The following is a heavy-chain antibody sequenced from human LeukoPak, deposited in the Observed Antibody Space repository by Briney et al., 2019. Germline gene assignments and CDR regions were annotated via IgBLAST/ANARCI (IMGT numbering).Heavy chain of an antibody. CDR1: GFTFSSYA. Sequence: GGSLRLSCAASGFTFSSYAMHWVRQAPGKGLEWVAVISYDGSNKYYADSVKGRFTISRDNSKNTLYLQMNSLRAEDTAVYYCARVVRTGDFESWGQGTLVTVSS. J-gene: IGHJ4*02. D-gene: IGHD3/OR15-3a*01. V-gene: IGHV3-30-3*01. CDR2: ISYDGSNK. CDR3: ARVVRTGDFES.